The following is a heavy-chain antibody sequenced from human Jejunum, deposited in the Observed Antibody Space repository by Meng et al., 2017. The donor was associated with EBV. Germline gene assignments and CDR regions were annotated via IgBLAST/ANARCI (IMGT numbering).Heavy chain of an antibody. CDR2: ICFSDYT. V-gene: IGHV4-39*01. Sequence: QRPLQESGPGLVKPSETLSLPCTVSGGSISSSIYCWGWIRQPPGKGLEWIGSICFSDYTYHNPSLKSRVTISADTSKNQFSLSLTSVTAADTAVYYCAMGPDYAKSGYWGQGTLVTVSS. D-gene: IGHD4-17*01. CDR1: GGSISSSIYC. J-gene: IGHJ4*02. CDR3: AMGPDYAKSGY.